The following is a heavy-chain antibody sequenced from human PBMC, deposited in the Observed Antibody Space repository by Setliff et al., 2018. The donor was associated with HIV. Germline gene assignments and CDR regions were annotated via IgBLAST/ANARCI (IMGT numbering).Heavy chain of an antibody. CDR3: ARDRKSLGYNFWSGFRPDAAFDI. Sequence: SETLSLTCTVSGGSISSHYWSWIRQPPGKGLEWIGYIYYSGRTNYNPSLKSRVTISVDTSKNQFSLKLSSVTAADTAVYYCARDRKSLGYNFWSGFRPDAAFDIWGQGTMVTVSS. CDR1: GGSISSHY. V-gene: IGHV4-59*11. D-gene: IGHD3-3*01. CDR2: IYYSGRT. J-gene: IGHJ3*02.